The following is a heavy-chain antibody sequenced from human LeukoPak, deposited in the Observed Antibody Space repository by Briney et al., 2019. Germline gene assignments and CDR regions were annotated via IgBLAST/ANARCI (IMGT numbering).Heavy chain of an antibody. Sequence: GGSLRLSCAASGFTFDDYAMYRVRQAPGKGLEWVSGINWNSGTIGYADSVKGRFTISRDNAKNSLYLQMISLRTEDTALYYCAKDRLGNKRYYFYGMDVWGQGTTVTVSS. D-gene: IGHD1-26*01. CDR3: AKDRLGNKRYYFYGMDV. CDR1: GFTFDDYA. V-gene: IGHV3-9*01. J-gene: IGHJ6*02. CDR2: INWNSGTI.